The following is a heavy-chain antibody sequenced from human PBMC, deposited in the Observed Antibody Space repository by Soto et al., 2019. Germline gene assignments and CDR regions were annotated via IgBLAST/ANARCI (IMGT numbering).Heavy chain of an antibody. Sequence: PGGSLRLSCAASGFTFSSYEMNWVRQAPGKGLEWVSYISSSGSTIYYADSVKGRFTISRDNAKNSLYLQMNSLRAEDTAVYYCAGTVVVTYYDILTGYYTHSYYYYYGMDVWGQGTTVTVSS. D-gene: IGHD3-9*01. V-gene: IGHV3-48*03. J-gene: IGHJ6*02. CDR1: GFTFSSYE. CDR3: AGTVVVTYYDILTGYYTHSYYYYYGMDV. CDR2: ISSSGSTI.